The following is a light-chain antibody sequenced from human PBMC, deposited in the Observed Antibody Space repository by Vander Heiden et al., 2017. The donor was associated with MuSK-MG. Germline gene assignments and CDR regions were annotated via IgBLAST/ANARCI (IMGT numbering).Light chain of an antibody. V-gene: IGKV4-1*01. Sequence: DIVMTQSPDSLAVSLGERATINCKSSQSIFYSSNNKNYLAWYQQKPGQPPKLFIFWASIRESGVPDRFSGSASGTDFTLSISILHAEDVAVYYCQLDDTTPSTFGPGTKVEIK. CDR3: QLDDTTPST. J-gene: IGKJ2*01. CDR2: WAS. CDR1: QSIFYSSNNKNY.